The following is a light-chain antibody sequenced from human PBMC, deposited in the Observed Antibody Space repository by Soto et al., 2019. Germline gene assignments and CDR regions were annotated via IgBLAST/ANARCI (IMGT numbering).Light chain of an antibody. CDR3: QQYNNWPPYT. CDR2: GAS. CDR1: QSVRSN. J-gene: IGKJ2*01. Sequence: EIVMTQSPATLSVSPGERATLSCRASQSVRSNLAWYQQKPCKAPRLLIYGASTRATGIPARFSGSGSGTEFTLTISSMQSEDFAVYYCQQYNNWPPYTFGQGTKLEIK. V-gene: IGKV3-15*01.